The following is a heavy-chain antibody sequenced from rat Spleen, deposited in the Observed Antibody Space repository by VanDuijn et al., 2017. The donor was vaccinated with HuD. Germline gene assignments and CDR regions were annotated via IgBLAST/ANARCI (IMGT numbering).Heavy chain of an antibody. CDR1: GFTFNNYW. Sequence: EVQLVESGGGLVQPGRSLKLSCVASGFTFNNYWMTWIRQAPGKGLEWVASISYGDSSGHSGTYYRDSVKGRFTISRDNAKSTLYLQMDSLRSEDTATYYCARHEYYDGSYYHYFDYWGQGVMVTVSS. D-gene: IGHD1-12*02. J-gene: IGHJ2*01. CDR3: ARHEYYDGSYYHYFDY. V-gene: IGHV5-31*01. CDR2: ISYGDSSGHSGT.